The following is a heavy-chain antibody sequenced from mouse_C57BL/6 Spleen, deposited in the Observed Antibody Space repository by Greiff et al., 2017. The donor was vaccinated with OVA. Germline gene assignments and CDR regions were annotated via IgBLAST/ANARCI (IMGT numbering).Heavy chain of an antibody. CDR1: GYTFTDYY. CDR2: INPNNGGT. J-gene: IGHJ4*01. D-gene: IGHD2-12*01. CDR3: ARSRYDRLYYYAMDY. V-gene: IGHV1-26*01. Sequence: VQLKQSGPELVKPGASVKISCKASGYTFTDYYMNWVKQSHGKSLEWIGDINPNNGGTSYNQKFKGKATLTVDKSSSTAYMELRSLTSEDSAVYYCARSRYDRLYYYAMDYWGQGTSVTVSS.